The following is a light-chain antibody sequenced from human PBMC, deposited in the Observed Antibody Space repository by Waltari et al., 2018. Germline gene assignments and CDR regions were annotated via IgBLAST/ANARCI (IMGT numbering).Light chain of an antibody. CDR2: GVS. CDR3: HQFNNWPQT. J-gene: IGKJ1*01. CDR1: QSVSSN. Sequence: ETVMTQSPGTLSVSPGERATLSCRASQSVSSNIAWYQQKPGQAPRLLIYGVSTRATGIPARFSGGGSGTEFTLTISSLQSEDFAVYYCHQFNNWPQTFGQGTKVEIK. V-gene: IGKV3-15*01.